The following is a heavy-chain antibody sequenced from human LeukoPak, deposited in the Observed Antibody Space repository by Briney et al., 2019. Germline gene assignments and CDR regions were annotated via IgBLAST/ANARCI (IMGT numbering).Heavy chain of an antibody. Sequence: SVKVSCKASGGTFSSYAISWVRQAPGQGLEWMGRIIPILGIANYAQKFQGRVTITRDTSASTAYMELSSLRSEDTAVYYCAREGGSSGWYRVYWGQGTLVTVSS. CDR2: IIPILGIA. V-gene: IGHV1-69*04. CDR1: GGTFSSYA. J-gene: IGHJ4*02. CDR3: AREGGSSGWYRVY. D-gene: IGHD6-19*01.